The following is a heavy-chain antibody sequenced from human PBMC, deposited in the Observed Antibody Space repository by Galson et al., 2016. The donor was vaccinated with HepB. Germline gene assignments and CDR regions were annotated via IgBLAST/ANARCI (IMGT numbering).Heavy chain of an antibody. Sequence: PALVKPTQTLTLTCPFPGFSLSTTAVGVGWIRQPPGKALEWLALVYWNNDKRYTPSLTSRLTITKDTSKNQVFLKMTSMDPVDTATYHCVHAYHKYCSRTTCYTIFDYWGQGTLVTVSS. CDR2: VYWNNDK. J-gene: IGHJ4*02. CDR3: VHAYHKYCSRTTCYTIFDY. CDR1: GFSLSTTAVG. D-gene: IGHD2-2*02. V-gene: IGHV2-5*01.